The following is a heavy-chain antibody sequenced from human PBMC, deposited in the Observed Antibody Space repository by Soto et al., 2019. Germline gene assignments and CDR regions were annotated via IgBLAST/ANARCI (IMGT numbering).Heavy chain of an antibody. CDR1: GFTFSSYS. CDR2: ISSSSSYI. Sequence: GGPLRLSCAASGFTFSSYSMNWVRQAPGKGLEWVSSISSSSSYIYYADSVKGRFTISRDNAKNSLYLQMDSLRAEDTAVYYCARDRGDYYYYGMDVWGQGTTVTVSS. CDR3: ARDRGDYYYYGMDV. V-gene: IGHV3-21*01. J-gene: IGHJ6*02.